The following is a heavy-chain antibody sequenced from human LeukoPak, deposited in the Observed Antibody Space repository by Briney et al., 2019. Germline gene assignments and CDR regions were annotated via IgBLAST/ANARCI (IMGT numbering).Heavy chain of an antibody. CDR2: ISGSGGST. CDR3: AKGPNWGDHWYFDL. J-gene: IGHJ2*01. V-gene: IGHV3-23*01. CDR1: GFTFSSYA. D-gene: IGHD7-27*01. Sequence: GGSLRLSCAASGFTFSSYAMSWVRQAPGKGLEWVSAISGSGGSTYYADSVKSRFTISRDNSKNTLYLQMNSLRAEDTAVYYCAKGPNWGDHWYFDLWGRGTLVTVSS.